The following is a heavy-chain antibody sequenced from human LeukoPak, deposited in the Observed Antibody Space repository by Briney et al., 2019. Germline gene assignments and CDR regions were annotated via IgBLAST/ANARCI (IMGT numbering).Heavy chain of an antibody. V-gene: IGHV3-7*01. D-gene: IGHD5-12*01. CDR2: LHADGNEK. CDR3: ARGGYSFDY. Sequence: GGSLRLSCAASGFSLSGYWMSWVRQAPGKGLEWVARLHADGNEKYYVDSVKGRFTVSRDNAKNSLYLQMNSLRVEDTAVYYCARGGYSFDYLGHGTLVTVSS. CDR1: GFSLSGYW. J-gene: IGHJ4*01.